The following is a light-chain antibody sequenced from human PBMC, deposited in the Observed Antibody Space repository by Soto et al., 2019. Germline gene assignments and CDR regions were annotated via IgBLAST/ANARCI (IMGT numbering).Light chain of an antibody. Sequence: QSVLTQPASVSGSPGQSITISCTGTSSDVGSYNLVSWYQQYSGTAPKLMLYEVSKRPSGVSNRFSGSKSGNTASLTISGLQAEDEADYYCCSYAGSSTYVFGTGTKLTVL. J-gene: IGLJ1*01. V-gene: IGLV2-23*02. CDR3: CSYAGSSTYV. CDR1: SSDVGSYNL. CDR2: EVS.